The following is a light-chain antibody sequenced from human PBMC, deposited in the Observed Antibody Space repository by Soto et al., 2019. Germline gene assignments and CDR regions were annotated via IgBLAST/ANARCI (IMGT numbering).Light chain of an antibody. J-gene: IGKJ1*01. CDR3: QQYETSPRT. Sequence: EKVTTQSPGTLSLSPGERATLSCRASQSVSSRLAWYQQKPGQAPRLLIYGASTRATVIPARFSGMGSGTDLTLTISRLEPEDLAVYYCQQYETSPRTFGQGTKVDIK. CDR1: QSVSSR. V-gene: IGKV3-20*01. CDR2: GAS.